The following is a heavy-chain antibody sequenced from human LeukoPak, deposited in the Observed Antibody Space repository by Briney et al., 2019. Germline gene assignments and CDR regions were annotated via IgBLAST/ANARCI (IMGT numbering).Heavy chain of an antibody. CDR1: GFTFSSYS. J-gene: IGHJ4*02. D-gene: IGHD6-19*01. Sequence: GGSLRLSCAASGFTFSSYSMNWVRQAPGKGLEWLSYISSSSETIYYADSVKGRFTISRDNAKNSLYLQMNSLRAEDTAVYYCVRGASGWSLGCWGQGSLVTVSS. V-gene: IGHV3-48*04. CDR2: ISSSSETI. CDR3: VRGASGWSLGC.